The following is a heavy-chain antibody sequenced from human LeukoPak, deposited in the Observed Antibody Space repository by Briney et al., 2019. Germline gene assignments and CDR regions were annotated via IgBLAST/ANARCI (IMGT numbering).Heavy chain of an antibody. J-gene: IGHJ4*02. V-gene: IGHV3-21*01. CDR1: GFTFSSYS. CDR3: AREMGIAAAGNLDY. CDR2: ISSSSSYI. Sequence: GGSLRLSCAASGFTFSSYSMNWVRQAPGKGLEWVSSISSSSSYIYYADSVKGRFTISRDNAKNSLYLQMNSLRAEDTAVYYCAREMGIAAAGNLDYWGQGTLVTVSS. D-gene: IGHD6-13*01.